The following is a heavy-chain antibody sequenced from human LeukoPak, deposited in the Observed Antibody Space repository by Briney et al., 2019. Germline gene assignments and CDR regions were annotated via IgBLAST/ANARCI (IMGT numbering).Heavy chain of an antibody. D-gene: IGHD2-15*01. CDR1: GGSISSYY. J-gene: IGHJ4*02. V-gene: IGHV4-4*07. CDR3: ARDRARYCSGGSCYMLDY. CDR2: IYTSGST. Sequence: SETLSLNCTVSGGSISSYYWSWIRQPAGKGLEGIGRIYTSGSTNYNPSLRSRVTMSVDTSKNQFSPKLSSVTAADTAVYYCARDRARYCSGGSCYMLDYWGQGTLVTVSS.